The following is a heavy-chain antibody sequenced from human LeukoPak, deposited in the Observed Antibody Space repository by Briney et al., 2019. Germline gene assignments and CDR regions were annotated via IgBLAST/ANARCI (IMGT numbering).Heavy chain of an antibody. CDR3: ARARYSSGWYFDY. V-gene: IGHV3-48*01. D-gene: IGHD6-19*01. CDR1: GFTFINYN. CDR2: ISSSSSTM. Sequence: GGSLRLSCAASGFTFINYNINWVRQAPRKGLEWVSYISSSSSTMYYADSVKGRFTISRDNAKNSLYLQMNSLRAEDTAVYYCARARYSSGWYFDYWGQGTLVTVSS. J-gene: IGHJ4*02.